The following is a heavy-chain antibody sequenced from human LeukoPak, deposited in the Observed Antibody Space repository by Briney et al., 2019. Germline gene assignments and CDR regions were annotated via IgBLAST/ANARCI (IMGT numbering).Heavy chain of an antibody. CDR2: IQQDGSEK. Sequence: GGSLRLSCAASGFTFSNYWMSWVRQAPGKGLEWVANIQQDGSEKYYVDSVKGRFTISRDNAENSLYLQMNILRAEDTAVYYCARVFSGWYGYYFDYWGQGTLVTVSS. CDR1: GFTFSNYW. CDR3: ARVFSGWYGYYFDY. J-gene: IGHJ4*02. D-gene: IGHD6-19*01. V-gene: IGHV3-7*01.